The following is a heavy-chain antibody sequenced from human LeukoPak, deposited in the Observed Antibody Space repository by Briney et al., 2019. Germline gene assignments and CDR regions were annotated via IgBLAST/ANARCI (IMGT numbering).Heavy chain of an antibody. V-gene: IGHV3-33*01. Sequence: PGRSLRLSCAASGFTFSSYGMHWVRQAPGKGLEGVAVIWYDGSNKYYADSVKGRFTISRDNSKNTLYLQMNSLRAEDTAVYYCARDPSRRRGKWFGESDDAFDIWGQGTMVTVSS. CDR3: ARDPSRRRGKWFGESDDAFDI. J-gene: IGHJ3*02. D-gene: IGHD3-10*01. CDR1: GFTFSSYG. CDR2: IWYDGSNK.